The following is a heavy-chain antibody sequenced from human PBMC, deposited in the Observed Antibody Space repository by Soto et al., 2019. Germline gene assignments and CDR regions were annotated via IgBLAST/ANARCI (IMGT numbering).Heavy chain of an antibody. CDR3: ARDYVRDPAVAGPTTAFDI. D-gene: IGHD6-19*01. Sequence: ASVKVSCKASGYIFSTYTMHWVRQAPGQRLEWMGWINAANGNTNYAQKFQGRVTITADESTSTAYMELSSLRSEDTAVYYCARDYVRDPAVAGPTTAFDIWGQGTMVTVSS. CDR1: GYIFSTYT. V-gene: IGHV1-3*01. J-gene: IGHJ3*02. CDR2: INAANGNT.